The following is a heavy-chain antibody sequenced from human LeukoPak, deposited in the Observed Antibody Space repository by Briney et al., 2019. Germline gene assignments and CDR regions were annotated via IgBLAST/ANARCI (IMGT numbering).Heavy chain of an antibody. Sequence: SGPTLVNPTQPLTLTCTFSGFSLSTSGVGVGWIRQPPGKALEWLALIYWNDDKRYSPSLKSRLTITKDTSKNQVVLTMTNMDPVDTATYYCAHRDSSGYYTEYLQHWGQGTLVTVSS. D-gene: IGHD3-22*01. CDR1: GFSLSTSGVG. CDR2: IYWNDDK. CDR3: AHRDSSGYYTEYLQH. J-gene: IGHJ1*01. V-gene: IGHV2-5*01.